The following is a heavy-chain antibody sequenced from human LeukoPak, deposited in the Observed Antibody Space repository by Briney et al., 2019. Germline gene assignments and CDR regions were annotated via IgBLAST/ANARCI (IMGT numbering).Heavy chain of an antibody. J-gene: IGHJ5*02. CDR3: AGHKTSSTPFGPPRGGYWFDA. D-gene: IGHD2-15*01. CDR2: IYSYGST. Sequence: PSETLSLTCSVSGDSVSSFHWSWIRQPPGKTLEWIVNIYSYGSTNYNPSLRSRVSISVDTPKNQLSLNLSSVTAADTAVYYCAGHKTSSTPFGPPRGGYWFDAWGQGSLVIVSP. CDR1: GDSVSSFH. V-gene: IGHV4-59*08.